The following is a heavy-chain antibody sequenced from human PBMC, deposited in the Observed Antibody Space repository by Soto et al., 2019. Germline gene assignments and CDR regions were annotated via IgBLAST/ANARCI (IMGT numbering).Heavy chain of an antibody. V-gene: IGHV4-39*01. Sequence: SDTLSLTCAPYHTPITSMTYSWDSIRQPPGKTLEWIGTIYYHGNTYSNPSLKSRVTISVDTSNNQLSLKLRSVTAADTAVYYCARHDGFSSGWIFDYWGHGTLVTVS. CDR2: IYYHGNT. D-gene: IGHD6-19*01. J-gene: IGHJ4*01. CDR3: ARHDGFSSGWIFDY. CDR1: HTPITSMTYS.